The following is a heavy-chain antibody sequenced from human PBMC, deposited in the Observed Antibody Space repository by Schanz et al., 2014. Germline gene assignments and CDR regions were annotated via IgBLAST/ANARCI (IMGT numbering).Heavy chain of an antibody. CDR1: AYTFTGYY. CDR2: ISPNGAT. D-gene: IGHD4-17*01. J-gene: IGHJ4*02. CDR3: ARELRLEYYFDF. Sequence: QVLLVQSGAEVKQPGASVKVSCKASAYTFTGYYLHWVRQAPGQGLEWMGWISPNGATRYAQNFQDKVTMTRDTSGSTAYMELSSLRSDDAAVYYCARELRLEYYFDFWGQGTQVTVSS. V-gene: IGHV1-2*02.